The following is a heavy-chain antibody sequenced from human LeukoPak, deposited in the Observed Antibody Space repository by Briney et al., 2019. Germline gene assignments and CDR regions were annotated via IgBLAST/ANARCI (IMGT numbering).Heavy chain of an antibody. CDR3: AKGTPNYGDYALNWYFDL. D-gene: IGHD4-17*01. J-gene: IGHJ2*01. CDR2: ISGSGGST. V-gene: IGHV3-23*01. Sequence: AGGSLRLSCAASGFTFSSYAMSWVRQAPGKGLEWVSAISGSGGSTYYADSVKGRFTISRDNSKNTLYLQMNSLRAEDTAVYYCAKGTPNYGDYALNWYFDLWGRGTLVTVSS. CDR1: GFTFSSYA.